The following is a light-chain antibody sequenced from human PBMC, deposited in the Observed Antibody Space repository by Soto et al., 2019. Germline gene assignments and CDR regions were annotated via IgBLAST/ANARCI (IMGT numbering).Light chain of an antibody. Sequence: QSALTQPASVSGSPGQSITISCTGTNSDVGGYNYVSWYQQHPGKAPKLMIYDVSNRPSGVSNRFSGSKSGYTASLTISGLQAEDEADYYCSSYTSSSTYVFGTGNKLTVL. J-gene: IGLJ1*01. CDR3: SSYTSSSTYV. V-gene: IGLV2-14*03. CDR1: NSDVGGYNY. CDR2: DVS.